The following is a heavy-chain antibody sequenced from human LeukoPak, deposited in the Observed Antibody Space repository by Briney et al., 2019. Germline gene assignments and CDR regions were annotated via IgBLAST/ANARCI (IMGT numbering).Heavy chain of an antibody. D-gene: IGHD2-15*01. CDR3: AREYCSGGSCYFGLDY. CDR1: GGTFSSYA. CDR2: IIPILGIA. V-gene: IGHV1-69*04. J-gene: IGHJ4*02. Sequence: GASVKVSCKASGGTFSSYAISWVRQAPGQGLEWMGRIIPILGIANYAQKFQGRVTITADKSTNTAYMELSSLRSEDTAVYYCAREYCSGGSCYFGLDYWGQGTLVTVSS.